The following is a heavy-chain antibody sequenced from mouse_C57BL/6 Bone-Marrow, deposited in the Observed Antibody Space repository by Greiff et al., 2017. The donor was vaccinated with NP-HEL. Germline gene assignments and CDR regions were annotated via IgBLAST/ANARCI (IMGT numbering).Heavy chain of an antibody. D-gene: IGHD2-4*01. J-gene: IGHJ2*01. Sequence: QVQLQQPGAELVRPGTSVKLSCKASGYTFTSYWMHWVKQRPGQGLEWIGVIDPSDSYTNYNQKFKGKATLTVDTSSSTAYMQLSSLTSEDSAVYYCARAYYDYGGDYWGQGTTLTVSS. CDR3: ARAYYDYGGDY. V-gene: IGHV1-59*01. CDR2: IDPSDSYT. CDR1: GYTFTSYW.